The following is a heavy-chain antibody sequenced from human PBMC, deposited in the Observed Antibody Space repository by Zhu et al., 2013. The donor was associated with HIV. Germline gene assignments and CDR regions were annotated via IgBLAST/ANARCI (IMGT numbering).Heavy chain of an antibody. V-gene: IGHV1-69*06. CDR1: GGTFSSYA. Sequence: QVQLVQSGAEVKKPGSSVKVSCKASGGTFSSYAISWVRQAPGQGLEWMGGIIPIFGTANYAQKFQGRVTITADKSTSTAYMELSSLRSEDTAVYYCALGYCSSTSCFMAANDAFDIWGPRDNGHRLF. CDR3: ALGYCSSTSCFMAANDAFDI. CDR2: IIPIFGTA. J-gene: IGHJ3*02. D-gene: IGHD2-2*01.